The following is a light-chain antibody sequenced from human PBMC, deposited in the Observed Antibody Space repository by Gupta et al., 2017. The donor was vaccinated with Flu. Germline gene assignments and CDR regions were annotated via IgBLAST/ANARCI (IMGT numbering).Light chain of an antibody. CDR3: AAWDDSLNAWL. V-gene: IGLV1-44*01. CDR2: GQN. J-gene: IGLJ3*02. CDR1: TSNIGKSI. Sequence: QSVLPQPPSASGTPGQRVTISCSGSTSNIGKSIVDWYQQLPGTAPKLLVYGQNHRPSGVPDRFSGSKSGTSASLAISGLQSEDEADYYCAAWDDSLNAWLFGGGTKLTVL.